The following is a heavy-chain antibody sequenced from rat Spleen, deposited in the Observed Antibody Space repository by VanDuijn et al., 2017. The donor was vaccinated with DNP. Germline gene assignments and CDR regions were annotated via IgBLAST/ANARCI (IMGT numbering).Heavy chain of an antibody. Sequence: EVQLVESGGGLVQPGRSLKLSCTASGFTFSDYYMAWVRQAPTKGLEWVAYITIGGGSTYYRDSVKGRFTISRDNAKSTLYLQMDSLRSEDTATYYCARREGTVLIYYFDYWGQGVMVTVSS. CDR3: ARREGTVLIYYFDY. CDR1: GFTFSDYY. CDR2: ITIGGGST. J-gene: IGHJ2*01. V-gene: IGHV5S23*01. D-gene: IGHD1-11*01.